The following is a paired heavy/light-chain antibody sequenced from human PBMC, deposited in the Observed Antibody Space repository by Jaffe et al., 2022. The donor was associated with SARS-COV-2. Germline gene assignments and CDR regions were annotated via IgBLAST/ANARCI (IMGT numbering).Light chain of an antibody. CDR3: QQYDNLSLVT. CDR2: DAS. J-gene: IGKJ3*01. CDR1: QDISNY. Sequence: DIQMTQSPSSLSASVGDRVTITCQASQDISNYLNWYQQKPGKAPKLLIYDASNLETGVPSRFSGSGSGTDFTFTISSLQPEDIATYYCQQYDNLSLVTFGPGTKVDIK. V-gene: IGKV1-33*01.
Heavy chain of an antibody. CDR1: GGSISSYY. D-gene: IGHD1-26*01. CDR3: AREQLGVGATKPYYYYGMDV. Sequence: QVQLQESGPGLVKPSETLSLTCTVSGGSISSYYWSWIRQPAGKGLEWIGRIYTSGSTNYNPSLKSRVTMSVDTSKNQFSLKLSSVTAADTAVYYCAREQLGVGATKPYYYYGMDVWGQGTTVTVSS. J-gene: IGHJ6*02. V-gene: IGHV4-4*07. CDR2: IYTSGST.